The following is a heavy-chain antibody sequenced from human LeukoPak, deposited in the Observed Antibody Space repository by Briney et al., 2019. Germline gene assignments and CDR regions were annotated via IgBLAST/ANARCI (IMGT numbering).Heavy chain of an antibody. Sequence: GGSLRLSCAASGFTFSSYTMSWVRQAPGKGLEWISTISSSGGNTYYTNSVKGRFTISRDNSKNTLYLQMNSLKAEDTAVYSCARDPNYGSTWYVNWFDPWGQGTLVTVSS. CDR3: ARDPNYGSTWYVNWFDP. V-gene: IGHV3-23*01. J-gene: IGHJ5*02. D-gene: IGHD6-13*01. CDR2: ISSSGGNT. CDR1: GFTFSSYT.